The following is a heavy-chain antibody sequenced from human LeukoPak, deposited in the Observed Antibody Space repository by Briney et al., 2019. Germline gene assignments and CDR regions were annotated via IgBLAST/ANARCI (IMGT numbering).Heavy chain of an antibody. CDR2: IDDGGNT. CDR3: ARFSKITWGDWGDAFDV. J-gene: IGHJ3*01. Sequence: SETLSLMCSVYGGSFSDYFGGWIRQPPGKGLEWIGEIDDGGNTNYNPSLMSRVIVAMERSKKQFSLVMRSVTAADTAVYYCARFSKITWGDWGDAFDVWGHGATVIVSS. CDR1: GGSFSDYF. D-gene: IGHD2-21*02. V-gene: IGHV4-34*01.